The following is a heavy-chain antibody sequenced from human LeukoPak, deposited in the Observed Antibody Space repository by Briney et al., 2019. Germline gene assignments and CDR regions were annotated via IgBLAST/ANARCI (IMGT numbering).Heavy chain of an antibody. CDR2: IYPGDSDT. D-gene: IGHD3-22*01. V-gene: IGHV5-51*01. J-gene: IGHJ4*02. CDR1: GYSFTNYW. CDR3: ARSTYDSSGYLFDY. Sequence: GESLKISCKGSGYSFTNYWVGWVRQMPGKGLEWMGIIYPGDSDTRYSPPFEGQVTISADRSISTAYLQWSSLKASDTAMYYCARSTYDSSGYLFDYWGQGTLVAVSS.